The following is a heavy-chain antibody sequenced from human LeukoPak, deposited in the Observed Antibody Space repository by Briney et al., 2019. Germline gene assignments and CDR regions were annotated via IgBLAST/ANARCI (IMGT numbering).Heavy chain of an antibody. D-gene: IGHD3-22*01. CDR3: ARDLGYYDNGGSDYGMDV. Sequence: GGSLRLSCAASGYTFTSYYMHWVRQAPGQGLEWMGIINPSGGSTSYAQKFQGRVTMTTDTSTSTAYMELRSLRSDDTAVYYCARDLGYYDNGGSDYGMDVWGQGTTVTVSS. J-gene: IGHJ6*02. CDR1: GYTFTSYY. CDR2: INPSGGST. V-gene: IGHV1-46*01.